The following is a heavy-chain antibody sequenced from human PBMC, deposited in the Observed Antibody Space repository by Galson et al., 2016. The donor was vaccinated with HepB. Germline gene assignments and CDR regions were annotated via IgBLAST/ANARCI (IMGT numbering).Heavy chain of an antibody. CDR1: GFTLSNYY. CDR2: IGSIGTTITI. D-gene: IGHD6-13*01. J-gene: IGHJ4*02. CDR3: ARVTAANKPFDS. V-gene: IGHV3-11*04. Sequence: SLRLSCAASGFTLSNYYMSWIRQAPGKGLEWVSYIGSIGTTITIHYADSVKGRFTISRDNAKNSLYLQMNSLRVDDTAVYYCARVTAANKPFDSWGQGILVTVSS.